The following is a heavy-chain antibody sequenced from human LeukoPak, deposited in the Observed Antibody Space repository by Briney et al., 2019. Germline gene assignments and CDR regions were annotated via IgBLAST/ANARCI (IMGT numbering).Heavy chain of an antibody. Sequence: GGSLRLSCGASGFTFNNYGMNWVRQAPGKGLEWVSGILGGAGSTYYADSVKGRFTISRDNSKNTLYLQMNSLRAEDTAVYYCAHGTMYQLDYWGQGTLVTVSS. J-gene: IGHJ4*02. CDR1: GFTFNNYG. D-gene: IGHD2-2*01. V-gene: IGHV3-23*01. CDR3: AHGTMYQLDY. CDR2: ILGGAGST.